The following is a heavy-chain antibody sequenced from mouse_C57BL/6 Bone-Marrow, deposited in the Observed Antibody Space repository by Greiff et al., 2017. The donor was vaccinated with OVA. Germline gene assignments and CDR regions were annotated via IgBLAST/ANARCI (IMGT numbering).Heavy chain of an antibody. J-gene: IGHJ3*01. CDR2: IRLKSDNYAT. Sequence: DVHLVESGGGLVQPGGSMKLSCVASGFTFSNYWMNWVRQSPEKGLEWVAQIRLKSDNYATHYAESVKGRFTISRDDSKGSVYLQMNNLRAEDTGIYDCTPYGYDWFAYWGQGTLVTVSA. V-gene: IGHV6-3*01. D-gene: IGHD2-2*01. CDR1: GFTFSNYW. CDR3: TPYGYDWFAY.